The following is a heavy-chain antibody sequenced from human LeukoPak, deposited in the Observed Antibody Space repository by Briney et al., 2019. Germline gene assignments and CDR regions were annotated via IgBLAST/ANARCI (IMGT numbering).Heavy chain of an antibody. V-gene: IGHV1-69*05. J-gene: IGHJ4*02. CDR2: IIPIFGTA. CDR3: ARDQGRRDGLYY. Sequence: SVKVSCKASGGTFSSYAISWVRQAPGQGLEWMGGIIPIFGTANYAQKFQGRVTITTDESTSAAYMELSSLRSEDTAVYYCARDQGRRDGLYYWGQGTLVTVSS. CDR1: GGTFSSYA.